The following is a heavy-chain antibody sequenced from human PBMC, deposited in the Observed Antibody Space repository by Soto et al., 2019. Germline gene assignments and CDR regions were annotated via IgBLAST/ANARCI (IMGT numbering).Heavy chain of an antibody. CDR1: GDSISSTY. CDR3: VRAPDCSDGNCYFDY. J-gene: IGHJ4*02. V-gene: IGHV4-59*08. Sequence: SETLSLTCTVSGDSISSTYWPWIRRPPGKGLEWIGYIYYSGKTTNNPSLRGRVSVSLDTSKSQFSLNLKSVTAADTAVYYCVRAPDCSDGNCYFDYWGQGTLVTVSS. CDR2: IYYSGKT. D-gene: IGHD2-15*01.